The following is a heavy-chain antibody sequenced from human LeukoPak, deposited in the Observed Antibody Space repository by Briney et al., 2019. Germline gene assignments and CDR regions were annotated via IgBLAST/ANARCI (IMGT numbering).Heavy chain of an antibody. J-gene: IGHJ3*02. D-gene: IGHD3-22*01. CDR1: GGSISSSSCY. CDR2: IYYSGST. V-gene: IGHV4-39*01. CDR3: ARFIVYDSSGYYDAFDM. Sequence: KPSETLSLNCTVSGGSISSSSCYWGWIRQPPGKGLEWIGSIYYSGSTYYNPSLKSRVTISVDTSKNQFSLKLSSVTAADTAVDYCARFIVYDSSGYYDAFDMWGQGTMVTVSS.